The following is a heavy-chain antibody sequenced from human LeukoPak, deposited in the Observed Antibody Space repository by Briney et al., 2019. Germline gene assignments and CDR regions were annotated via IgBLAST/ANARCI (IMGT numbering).Heavy chain of an antibody. Sequence: ASVKVSCKASGYTFTSYDINWVRQAPGQGLEWMGIINPSGGSTSYAQKFQGRVTMTRDTSTSTVYMELSSLRSEDTAVYYCARGSPPGWEQWLVDFDYWGQGTLVTVSS. CDR1: GYTFTSYD. CDR3: ARGSPPGWEQWLVDFDY. V-gene: IGHV1-46*01. CDR2: INPSGGST. D-gene: IGHD6-19*01. J-gene: IGHJ4*02.